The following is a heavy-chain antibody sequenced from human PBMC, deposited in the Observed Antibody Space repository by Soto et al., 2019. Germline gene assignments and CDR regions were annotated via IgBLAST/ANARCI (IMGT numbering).Heavy chain of an antibody. D-gene: IGHD5-12*01. CDR1: GYRFTIYD. J-gene: IGHJ3*02. Sequence: ALVKVSCKASGYRFTIYDINWVRQDTGQGLEWMGWMNPNSGNTGYAQKFQGRVTMTRNTSISTAYMELSSLRSEDTAVYYCARGLVATIIAFDIWGQGTMVTVSS. CDR3: ARGLVATIIAFDI. CDR2: MNPNSGNT. V-gene: IGHV1-8*01.